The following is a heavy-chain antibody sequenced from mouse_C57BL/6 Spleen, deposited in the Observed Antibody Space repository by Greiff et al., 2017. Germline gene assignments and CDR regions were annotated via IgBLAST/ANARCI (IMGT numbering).Heavy chain of an antibody. CDR2: IYPGSGST. CDR1: GYTFTSYW. V-gene: IGHV1-55*01. D-gene: IGHD2-3*01. CDR3: ALIYDGYYSFFDY. Sequence: QVQLQQPGAELVKPGASVKMSCKASGYTFTSYWITWVKQRPGKGLEWIGDIYPGSGSTKYNEKFKSKATLTVDTSSSTAYMQLSSLTSEDSAVYYCALIYDGYYSFFDYWGQGTTLTVSS. J-gene: IGHJ2*01.